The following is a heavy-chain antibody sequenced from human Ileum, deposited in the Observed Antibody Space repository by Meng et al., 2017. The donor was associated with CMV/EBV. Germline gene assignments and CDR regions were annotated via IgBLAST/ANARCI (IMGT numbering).Heavy chain of an antibody. CDR3: ARGNDAFHI. J-gene: IGHJ3*02. CDR2: IFPRDSDT. V-gene: IGHV5-51*01. D-gene: IGHD4-23*01. CDR1: GYNFGSYW. Sequence: GESLKISCKASGYNFGSYWIGWVRQTPGKGLEWMGIIFPRDSDTRYSPSFQGQVTISADRSITTAYLQWSSLKASDSAIYYCARGNDAFHIWGQGTMVTVSS.